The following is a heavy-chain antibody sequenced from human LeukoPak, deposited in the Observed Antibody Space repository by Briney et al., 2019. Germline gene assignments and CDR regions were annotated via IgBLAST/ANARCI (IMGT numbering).Heavy chain of an antibody. J-gene: IGHJ4*02. Sequence: PSETLSLTCTASGFSISSYYRSWIRQPPGKGLEWIGYIYHSGSTKYNPSLKSRVTISVDTSKNQFSLKLSSVTAADTAVYYCARDGYSGNDGLWGQGSLVTVSS. CDR2: IYHSGST. V-gene: IGHV4-59*01. CDR1: GFSISSYY. CDR3: ARDGYSGNDGL. D-gene: IGHD5-12*01.